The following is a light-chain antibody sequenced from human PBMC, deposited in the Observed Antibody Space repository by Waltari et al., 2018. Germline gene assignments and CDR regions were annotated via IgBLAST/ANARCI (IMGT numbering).Light chain of an antibody. J-gene: IGKJ2*01. CDR2: WAS. V-gene: IGKV4-1*01. Sequence: DIVMTQSPDSLAVSLGERATINCNSSQSVLYSSNNKNYVAWYQQKPGQPPKLLIYWASTRESGVPDRFSGSGSGTDFTLTISSLQAEDVAVYHCQQYYSTPPYTFGQGTKLEIK. CDR1: QSVLYSSNNKNY. CDR3: QQYYSTPPYT.